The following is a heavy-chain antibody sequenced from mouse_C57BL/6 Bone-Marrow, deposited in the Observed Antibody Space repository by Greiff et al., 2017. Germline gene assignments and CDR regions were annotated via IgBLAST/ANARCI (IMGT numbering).Heavy chain of an antibody. J-gene: IGHJ3*01. V-gene: IGHV1-42*01. Sequence: VQLQQSGPELVKPGASVKISCKASGYSFTGYYMNWVKQSPEKSLEWIGEINPSTGGTTYNQKFKAKATLTVDKSSSTAYMQLKSLTSEDSAVYDCARGGIYYGNPDWFAYWGQGTLVTVSA. D-gene: IGHD2-1*01. CDR3: ARGGIYYGNPDWFAY. CDR2: INPSTGGT. CDR1: GYSFTGYY.